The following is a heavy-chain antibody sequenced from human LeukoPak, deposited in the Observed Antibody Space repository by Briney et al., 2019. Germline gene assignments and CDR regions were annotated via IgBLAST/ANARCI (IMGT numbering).Heavy chain of an antibody. CDR3: ARLGSSATGAPPYYYYYVDV. V-gene: IGHV4-59*11. D-gene: IGHD1-26*01. Sequence: SETLSLTCTVSGGSISYHSWSWIRQTPVKGLEWIANIYDNGNTDYSPSLQSRVTISSDTSETQFSLRLKSVTAADTAVNYCARLGSSATGAPPYYYYYVDVWGKGTTVTVSS. CDR2: IYDNGNT. J-gene: IGHJ6*03. CDR1: GGSISYHS.